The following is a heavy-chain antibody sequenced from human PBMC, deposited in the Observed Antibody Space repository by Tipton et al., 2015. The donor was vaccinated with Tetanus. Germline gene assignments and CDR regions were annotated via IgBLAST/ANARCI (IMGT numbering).Heavy chain of an antibody. CDR3: ARSVGQLWF. J-gene: IGHJ4*01. CDR1: GGSISSRSYY. V-gene: IGHV4-31*03. Sequence: LRLSCTVSGGSISSRSYYWSWIRQHPVKGLEWIGYIYYTGSTYYNPSLKSRVIISADTSKNQFSLKLSSVTAADTAVYYCARSVGQLWFWGQGSLVTVSS. CDR2: IYYTGST. D-gene: IGHD5-18*01.